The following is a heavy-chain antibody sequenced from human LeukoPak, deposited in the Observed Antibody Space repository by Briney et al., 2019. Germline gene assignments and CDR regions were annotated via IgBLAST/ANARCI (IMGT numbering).Heavy chain of an antibody. CDR1: GGSISSYY. CDR2: IYTSGST. V-gene: IGHV4-4*07. Sequence: SETLSLTCTVSGGSISSYYWSWIRQPAGKGLEWIGRIYTSGSTNYNPSLKSRVTMSVDASKNQFSLKLSSVTAADTAVYYCARVYYDSSGYYYFDYWGQGTLVTVSS. J-gene: IGHJ4*02. D-gene: IGHD3-22*01. CDR3: ARVYYDSSGYYYFDY.